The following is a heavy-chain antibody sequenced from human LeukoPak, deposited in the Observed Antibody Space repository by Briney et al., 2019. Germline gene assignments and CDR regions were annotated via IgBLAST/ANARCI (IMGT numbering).Heavy chain of an antibody. V-gene: IGHV3-33*01. Sequence: GGSLRLSCAASGFTFRSYGMHWVRQAPGKGLEWVAVIWYDGSNKYYADSVKGRFTISRDNSKNTLYLQMNSLRAEDTAVYYCARERFLQQLPDYWGQGTLVTVSS. CDR2: IWYDGSNK. CDR1: GFTFRSYG. CDR3: ARERFLQQLPDY. J-gene: IGHJ4*02. D-gene: IGHD6-13*01.